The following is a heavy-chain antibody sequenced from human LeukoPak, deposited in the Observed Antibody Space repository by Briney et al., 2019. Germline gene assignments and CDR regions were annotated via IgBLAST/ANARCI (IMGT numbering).Heavy chain of an antibody. D-gene: IGHD4-23*01. CDR3: AKVDMTTVVTRGAEEYYFDY. V-gene: IGHV4-34*01. CDR2: INHSGST. CDR1: GGSFSGYY. J-gene: IGHJ4*02. Sequence: SETLSLTCAVYGGSFSGYYWSWIRQPPGKGLEWIGEINHSGSTNYNPSLKSRVTISADTSKNQFSLKLSSVTAADTAVYYCAKVDMTTVVTRGAEEYYFDYWGQGTLVTVSS.